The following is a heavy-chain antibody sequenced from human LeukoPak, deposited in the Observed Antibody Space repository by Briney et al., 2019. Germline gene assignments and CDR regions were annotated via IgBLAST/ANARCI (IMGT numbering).Heavy chain of an antibody. V-gene: IGHV3-7*01. D-gene: IGHD6-6*01. J-gene: IGHJ4*02. Sequence: PGGSLRLSCAASGFTFSTYWMRWVRQTPGKGLEWVANIRQDGSVKYYVDSVKGRFTISRDNAKNSLYLQMSSLRAGDTAIYYCARERPNDYWGQGTLVAVSS. CDR3: ARERPNDY. CDR1: GFTFSTYW. CDR2: IRQDGSVK.